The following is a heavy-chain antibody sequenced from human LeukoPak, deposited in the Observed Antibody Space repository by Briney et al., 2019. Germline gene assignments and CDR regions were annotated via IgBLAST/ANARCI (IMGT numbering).Heavy chain of an antibody. J-gene: IGHJ5*02. V-gene: IGHV4-34*01. CDR3: ARENSYGFFVWFDP. Sequence: SETLSLTCAVYGGSFSGYYWSWIRQPPGKGLEGIGEINHSGSTNYNPSLKSRVTISVDTSKNQFSLKLSSVTAADTAVYYCARENSYGFFVWFDPWGQGTLVTVSS. CDR1: GGSFSGYY. CDR2: INHSGST. D-gene: IGHD5-18*01.